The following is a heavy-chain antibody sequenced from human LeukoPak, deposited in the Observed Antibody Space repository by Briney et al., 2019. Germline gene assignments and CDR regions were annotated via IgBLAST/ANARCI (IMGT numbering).Heavy chain of an antibody. CDR1: GFTFSSYG. D-gene: IGHD6-19*01. V-gene: IGHV3-30*03. CDR2: ISYDGSNK. Sequence: GGSLRLSCAASGFTFSSYGMHWVRQAPGKGLEWVAVISYDGSNKYYADSVKGRFTISRDNSKNTLYLQMNSLRAEDTAVYYCARVSWTPNSGWYYFDYWGQGTLVTVSS. CDR3: ARVSWTPNSGWYYFDY. J-gene: IGHJ4*02.